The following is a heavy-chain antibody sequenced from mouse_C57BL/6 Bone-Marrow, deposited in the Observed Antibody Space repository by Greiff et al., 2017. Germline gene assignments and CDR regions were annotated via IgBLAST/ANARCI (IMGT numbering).Heavy chain of an antibody. Sequence: EVKLVESGGGLVQPGGSMKLSCAASGFTFSDAWMDWVRQSPEKGLEWVAEIRNKANNHATYYAESVKGRFTISRDDSKSSVYLQMNSLRAEDTGIYYCTRRGSLYYYAMDYWGQGTSVTVSS. V-gene: IGHV6-6*01. J-gene: IGHJ4*01. CDR1: GFTFSDAW. CDR3: TRRGSLYYYAMDY. CDR2: IRNKANNHAT.